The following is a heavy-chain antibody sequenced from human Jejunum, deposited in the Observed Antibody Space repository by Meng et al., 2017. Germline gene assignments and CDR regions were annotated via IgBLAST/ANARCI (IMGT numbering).Heavy chain of an antibody. J-gene: IGHJ4*02. CDR1: GGSISSGHW. Sequence: GQRQESGPGLVKPSGPLSLTCAVSGGSISSGHWWSWVHQSPGEGLQWIGEIHHSGRVTYNPSLKSRVAISVDMSKNQFSLELSSVTAADTAVYYCAKNGAYCLEYWGQGTLVTVSS. V-gene: IGHV4-4*02. CDR3: AKNGAYCLEY. CDR2: IHHSGRV. D-gene: IGHD2-8*02.